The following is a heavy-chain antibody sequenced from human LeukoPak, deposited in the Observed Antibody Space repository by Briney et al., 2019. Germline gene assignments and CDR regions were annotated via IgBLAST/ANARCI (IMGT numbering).Heavy chain of an antibody. CDR3: ERDPRDADPDHFDY. V-gene: IGHV3-30-3*01. D-gene: IGHD5-24*01. CDR1: GFIFSTYV. Sequence: GSLRLSCTASGFIFSTYVIHWVRQAPGKGLEWVAVMSPDGSIKLYTDSVKGRFTISRDNSKNTLYLQMDSLRTEDTAVYYCERDPRDADPDHFDYWSQGTLVTVSS. CDR2: MSPDGSIK. J-gene: IGHJ4*02.